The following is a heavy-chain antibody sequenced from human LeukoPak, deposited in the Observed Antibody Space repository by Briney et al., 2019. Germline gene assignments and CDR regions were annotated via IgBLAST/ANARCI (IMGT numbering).Heavy chain of an antibody. V-gene: IGHV3-23*01. D-gene: IGHD2-15*01. CDR3: AKDKYCSDGSCVDAFDI. CDR2: ISGSGGNT. J-gene: IGHJ3*02. Sequence: PGGSLRLSCEASGFTFSSSAMTWVRQAPGEGLEWVSTISGSGGNTYYADSVRGRFTISRDNSKNTLYLQMNRLRAEDTAIYYCAKDKYCSDGSCVDAFDIWGQGTMVTVPS. CDR1: GFTFSSSA.